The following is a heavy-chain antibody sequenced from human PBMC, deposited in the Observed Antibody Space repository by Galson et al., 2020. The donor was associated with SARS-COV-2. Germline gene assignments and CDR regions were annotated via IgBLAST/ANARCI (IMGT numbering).Heavy chain of an antibody. CDR1: GYRFTSFY. CDR2: INPSVAST. D-gene: IGHD3-3*01. V-gene: IGHV1-46*01. J-gene: IGHJ4*02. Sequence: ASVKVSCKASGYRFTSFYVHWVRQAPGQGLEWMGMINPSVASTRYGQKFQGRVTMTRDTSTNTVFMELSSLTFEDTAVYYCARDWSGDSLFDYHCEYWGQGSLVTVSS. CDR3: ARDWSGDSLFDYHCEY.